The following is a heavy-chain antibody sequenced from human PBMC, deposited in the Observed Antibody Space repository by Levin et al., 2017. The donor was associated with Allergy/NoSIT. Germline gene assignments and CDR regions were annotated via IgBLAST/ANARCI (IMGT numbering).Heavy chain of an antibody. CDR2: ISYDGSNK. Sequence: PGGSLRLSCAASGFTFSSYAMHWVRQAPGKGLEWVAVISYDGSNKYYADSVKGRFTISRDNSKNTLYLQMNSLRAEDTAVYYCARGGYCSGGSCYGVSSWYFDLWGRGTLVTVSS. V-gene: IGHV3-30-3*01. D-gene: IGHD2-15*01. CDR3: ARGGYCSGGSCYGVSSWYFDL. CDR1: GFTFSSYA. J-gene: IGHJ2*01.